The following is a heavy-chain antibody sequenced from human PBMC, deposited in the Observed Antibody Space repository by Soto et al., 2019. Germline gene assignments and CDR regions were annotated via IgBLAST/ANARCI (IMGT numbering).Heavy chain of an antibody. CDR2: IVPSLDTT. CDR1: GGTFSSSG. J-gene: IGHJ6*02. V-gene: IGHV1-69*11. Sequence: QVHLVQSGTEVKKPGSSVKVSYKASGGTFSSSGFSWVRQAPGQGLEWMGMIVPSLDTTNYAQKFQARVTMTADEVTSTAYMELRSLRSEDTAVYYCARWPQPRYTADPYAVDVWGQGTRVIVSS. CDR3: ARWPQPRYTADPYAVDV. D-gene: IGHD3-16*02.